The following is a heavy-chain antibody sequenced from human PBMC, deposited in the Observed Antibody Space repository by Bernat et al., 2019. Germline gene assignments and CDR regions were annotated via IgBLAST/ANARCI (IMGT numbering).Heavy chain of an antibody. Sequence: EVQLLESGGDLVQPGGSLRLSCAASGFTFSSYAMSWVRQAPGKGLEWVSAISGSGGSTYYAESVKGRFTISRDNSKNTLYLQMNSLRAEDTAVYYCAKFYTPDQRKNWGEWPSRVNAFDIWGQGTMVTVSS. V-gene: IGHV3-23*01. CDR2: ISGSGGST. CDR1: GFTFSSYA. J-gene: IGHJ3*02. CDR3: AKFYTPDQRKNWGEWPSRVNAFDI. D-gene: IGHD3-16*01.